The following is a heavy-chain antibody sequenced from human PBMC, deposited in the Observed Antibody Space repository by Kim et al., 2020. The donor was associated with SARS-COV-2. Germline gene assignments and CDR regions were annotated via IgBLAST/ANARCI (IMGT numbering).Heavy chain of an antibody. CDR3: ARVFVEQWLVDYGMDV. D-gene: IGHD6-19*01. Sequence: SETLSLTCTVSGGSISSYYWSWIRQPAGKGLEWIGRIYTSGSTNYNPSLKSRVTMSVDTSKNQFSLKLSSVTAADTAVYYCARVFVEQWLVDYGMDVWGQGTTVTVSS. J-gene: IGHJ6*02. CDR2: IYTSGST. CDR1: GGSISSYY. V-gene: IGHV4-4*07.